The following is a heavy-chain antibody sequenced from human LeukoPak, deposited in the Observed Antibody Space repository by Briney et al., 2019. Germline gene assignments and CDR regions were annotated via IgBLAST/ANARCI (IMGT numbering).Heavy chain of an antibody. V-gene: IGHV3-74*01. CDR2: INNDGSST. D-gene: IGHD4-11*01. J-gene: IGHJ4*02. CDR3: AILRGTVTASDY. Sequence: PGGSLRLSCAASGFTFSSYWMHWVRQAPGKGLVWVSHINNDGSSTTYADSVEGRFATSRDNAKNTLYLQMYSLRVEDTAVYYCAILRGTVTASDYWGQGTLDTVSS. CDR1: GFTFSSYW.